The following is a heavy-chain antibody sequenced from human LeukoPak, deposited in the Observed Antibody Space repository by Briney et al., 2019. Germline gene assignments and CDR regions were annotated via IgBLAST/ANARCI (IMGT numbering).Heavy chain of an antibody. CDR1: GYTFTIYD. V-gene: IGHV1-8*01. CDR3: AVHLPGDYLDP. CDR2: MNPDSGNT. J-gene: IGHJ5*02. Sequence: ASVKVSCKASGYTFTIYDINWVRQAAGQGLEWMGWMNPDSGNTDFAQKFQGRVTMTRNTSISTAYMKPSSLTSEDTAVYYCAVHLPGDYLDPWGQGTLVTVSS. D-gene: IGHD4-17*01.